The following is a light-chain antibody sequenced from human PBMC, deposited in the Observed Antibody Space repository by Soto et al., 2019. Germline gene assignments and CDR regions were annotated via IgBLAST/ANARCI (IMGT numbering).Light chain of an antibody. CDR2: KAS. CDR1: QSISSW. CDR3: KQSWT. Sequence: DIQMTQSPSTLSASVGDIVTITCRASQSISSWLAWYQQKPGKDPKLLIYKASSLESGVPSRFSGSGSGTEFTLTISRRQADDFASYYCKQSWTFGEGTKVEI. V-gene: IGKV1-5*03. J-gene: IGKJ1*01.